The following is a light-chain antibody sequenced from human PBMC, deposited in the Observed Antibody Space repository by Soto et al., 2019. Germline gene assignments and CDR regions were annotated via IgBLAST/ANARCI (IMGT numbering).Light chain of an antibody. J-gene: IGKJ1*01. CDR2: AAS. CDR3: QPYYSYPRT. CDR1: QGISSY. V-gene: IGKV1-8*01. Sequence: AIRMTQSPSSLSASTGDRVTITCRASQGISSYLAWYQQKPGKAPKLLIYAASTLQSGVPSRFSGSGSGTDFTLSTRCLHSELFATYYCQPYYSYPRTFVQGTKVEIK.